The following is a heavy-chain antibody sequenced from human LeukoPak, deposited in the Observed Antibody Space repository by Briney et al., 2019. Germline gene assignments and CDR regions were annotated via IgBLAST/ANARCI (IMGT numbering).Heavy chain of an antibody. CDR1: GFTFISYW. CDR3: ARESGSGSQIDY. D-gene: IGHD3-10*01. CDR2: INSDGSST. Sequence: GGSLRLSCAASGFTFISYWMHWVRQAPGKGLVWVSRINSDGSSTSYADSVKGRFTISRDNANNTLYLQMNSLRAEDTAVYYCARESGSGSQIDYWGQGTLVTVSS. V-gene: IGHV3-74*01. J-gene: IGHJ4*02.